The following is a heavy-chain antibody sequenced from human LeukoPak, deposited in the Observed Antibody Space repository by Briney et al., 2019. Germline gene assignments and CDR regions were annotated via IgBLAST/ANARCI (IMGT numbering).Heavy chain of an antibody. CDR1: GFTFSSYA. D-gene: IGHD3-22*01. Sequence: GGSLRLSCAASGFTFSSYAMHWVRQAPGKGLEWVAVISYDGSNKYCADSVKGRFTISRDNSKNTLYLQMNSLRAEDTAVYYCARSYDSSGQGAAFDYWGQGTLVTVSS. J-gene: IGHJ4*02. CDR2: ISYDGSNK. CDR3: ARSYDSSGQGAAFDY. V-gene: IGHV3-30-3*01.